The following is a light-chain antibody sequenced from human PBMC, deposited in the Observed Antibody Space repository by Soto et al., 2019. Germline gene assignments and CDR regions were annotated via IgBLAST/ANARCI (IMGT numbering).Light chain of an antibody. J-gene: IGKJ5*01. CDR1: QSVSSTY. Sequence: EIVLTQSPGTLSLSPGERATLSCRASQSVSSTYLAWYQQKPGQAPRLLIYGASSRATGIPDRVSGSGSGTDFTLTISRLEPEDFAVYYCQWYCSSSNTFGQGTRLEIK. CDR2: GAS. V-gene: IGKV3-20*01. CDR3: QWYCSSSNT.